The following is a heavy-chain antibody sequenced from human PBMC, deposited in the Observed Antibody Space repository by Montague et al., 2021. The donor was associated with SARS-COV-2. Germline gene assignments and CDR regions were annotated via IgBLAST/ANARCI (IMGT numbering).Heavy chain of an antibody. J-gene: IGHJ3*02. CDR3: ARFPTSYYYDSKAAPATPDAFDI. CDR2: VYYSGST. V-gene: IGHV4-39*01. D-gene: IGHD3-22*01. Sequence: SETLSLTCAISGGSFSNYYWSWIRQPPGKGLEWIGSVYYSGSTYYNPSLKSRVTISVDTSKNQFFLKLSSVTAADTAVYYCARFPTSYYYDSKAAPATPDAFDIWGQGTMVTVSS. CDR1: GGSFSNYY.